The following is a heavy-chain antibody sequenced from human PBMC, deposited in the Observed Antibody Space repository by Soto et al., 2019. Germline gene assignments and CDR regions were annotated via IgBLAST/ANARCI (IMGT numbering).Heavy chain of an antibody. CDR3: ARELFGRSVWFDP. V-gene: IGHV4-59*01. D-gene: IGHD3-10*01. CDR1: GDSISASS. J-gene: IGHJ5*02. CDR2: IYYSGST. Sequence: SETLSLTCTVSGDSISASSWSWVRQPPGKGLEWIGYIYYSGSTNYNPSLKSRVTISVDTSKNQFSLKLSSVTAADTAVYYCARELFGRSVWFDPWGQGTLVTVSS.